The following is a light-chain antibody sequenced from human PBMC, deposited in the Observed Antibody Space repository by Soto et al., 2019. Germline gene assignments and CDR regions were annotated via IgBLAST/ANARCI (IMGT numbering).Light chain of an antibody. J-gene: IGKJ4*02. CDR1: QSISSA. V-gene: IGKV3-11*01. CDR3: QQRSYGRT. Sequence: EIVLTQSPATLSLSPGDRAILSCRASQSISSALAWYQQKPGQAPRLLIYDASDRATGIPARFSGSRSGTDFTPTISSVEAEDVAVYYCQQRSYGRTFGGGTRVEIK. CDR2: DAS.